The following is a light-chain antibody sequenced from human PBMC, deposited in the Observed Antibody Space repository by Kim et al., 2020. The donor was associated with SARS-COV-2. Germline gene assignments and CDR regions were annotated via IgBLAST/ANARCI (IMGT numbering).Light chain of an antibody. J-gene: IGLJ2*01. CDR2: LNGDGSH. CDR1: SGHSNYA. CDR3: QTWGTTIVV. Sequence: QPVLTQSPSASASLGASVRLTCTLSSGHSNYAIAWHQQQPEKGPRFLMKLNGDGSHNKGDGIPDRFLGSSSGAERYLTISSLQSEDEADYYCQTWGTTIVVFGGGTKLTVL. V-gene: IGLV4-69*01.